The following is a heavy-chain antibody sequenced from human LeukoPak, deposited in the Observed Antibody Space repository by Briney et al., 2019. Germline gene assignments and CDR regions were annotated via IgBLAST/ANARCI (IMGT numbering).Heavy chain of an antibody. CDR2: ISSSSSTI. Sequence: GGSLRLSCAASGFTLSGYGMNWVRQAPGKGLEWVSYISSSSSTIYYADSAKGRLTISRDNAKNSLYLQMNSLRAEDTALYYCAREGMQWLQLWGQGTLVTVSS. CDR3: AREGMQWLQL. V-gene: IGHV3-48*01. J-gene: IGHJ4*02. D-gene: IGHD6-19*01. CDR1: GFTLSGYG.